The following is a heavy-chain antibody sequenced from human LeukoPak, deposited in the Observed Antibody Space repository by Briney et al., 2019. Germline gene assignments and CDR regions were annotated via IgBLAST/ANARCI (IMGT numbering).Heavy chain of an antibody. Sequence: GGSLRLSCAASGFTFSSYAMSWVRQAPGKGLEWVSAISGSGGSTYYADSVKGRFTISRDNSKNTLYLQMNSLRAEDTAVYYCAKVNSGWLDGSYERDYYFDYWGQGTLVTVSS. J-gene: IGHJ4*02. V-gene: IGHV3-23*01. CDR2: ISGSGGST. CDR3: AKVNSGWLDGSYERDYYFDY. CDR1: GFTFSSYA. D-gene: IGHD6-19*01.